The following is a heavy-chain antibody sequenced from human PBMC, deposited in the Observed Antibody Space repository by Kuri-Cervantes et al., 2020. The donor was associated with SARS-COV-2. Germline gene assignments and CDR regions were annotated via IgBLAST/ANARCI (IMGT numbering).Heavy chain of an antibody. CDR2: ISGSGGST. V-gene: IGHV3-23*01. D-gene: IGHD1-26*01. Sequence: GGSLRLSCTASGFTLSTYAFSWVRQAPGKGLEWVSAISGSGGSTYYADSVKGRFTISRDNSKNTLYLQMNSLRAEDTAVYYCAKDLSGSYYFDYWGQGTLVTVSS. J-gene: IGHJ4*02. CDR3: AKDLSGSYYFDY. CDR1: GFTLSTYA.